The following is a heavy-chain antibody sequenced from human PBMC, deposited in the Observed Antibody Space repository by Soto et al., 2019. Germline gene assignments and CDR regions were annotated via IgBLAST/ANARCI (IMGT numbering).Heavy chain of an antibody. D-gene: IGHD3-22*01. Sequence: SETLSLTCAVYGGSFSGYYWSWIRQPPGKGLEWIGEINHSGSTNYNPSLKSRVTISVDTSKNQFSLKLSSVTAADTAVYYCARASKLHIVVPIRGWFDPWGQGTLVTVSS. CDR1: GGSFSGYY. CDR3: ARASKLHIVVPIRGWFDP. CDR2: INHSGST. J-gene: IGHJ5*02. V-gene: IGHV4-34*01.